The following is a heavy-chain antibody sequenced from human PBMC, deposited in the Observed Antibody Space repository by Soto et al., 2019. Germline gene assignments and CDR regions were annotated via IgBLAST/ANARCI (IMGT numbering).Heavy chain of an antibody. CDR3: ARDRILRYFDWFLSYYYGMDV. CDR1: GFTFSSYA. Sequence: HPGGSLRLSCAASGFTFSSYAMHWVRQAPGKGLEWVAVISYDGSNKYYADSVKGRFTISRDNSKNTLYLQMNSLRAEDTAVYYCARDRILRYFDWFLSYYYGMDVWGQGTTVTVSS. CDR2: ISYDGSNK. V-gene: IGHV3-30-3*01. J-gene: IGHJ6*02. D-gene: IGHD3-9*01.